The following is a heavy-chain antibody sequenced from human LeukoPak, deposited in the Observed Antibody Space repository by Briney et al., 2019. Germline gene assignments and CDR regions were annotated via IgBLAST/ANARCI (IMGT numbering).Heavy chain of an antibody. CDR1: GFTVSSNY. V-gene: IGHV3-66*01. Sequence: GGSLRLSCAASGFTVSSNYMSWVRQAPGKGLEWVSVIYSGGSTYYADSVKGRFTISRDNSKNTLYLQMNSLRAEDTAVYYCARGWFGEKEFDYWGQGTLVTVSS. D-gene: IGHD3-10*01. J-gene: IGHJ4*02. CDR3: ARGWFGEKEFDY. CDR2: IYSGGST.